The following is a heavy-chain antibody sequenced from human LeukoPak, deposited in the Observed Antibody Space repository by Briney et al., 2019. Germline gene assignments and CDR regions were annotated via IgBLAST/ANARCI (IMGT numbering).Heavy chain of an antibody. CDR2: FSPTGSTT. CDR1: GFSLSGHW. D-gene: IGHD6-6*01. Sequence: PGGSLRLSCTASGFSLSGHWLHWARQLPGKGLVWVSRFSPTGSTTSYADSVKDRFTVSRDNAKNTLYLQVNNLRAEDTAVYYCARGPNSNWSGLDFWGQGTLLTVSS. V-gene: IGHV3-74*01. J-gene: IGHJ4*02. CDR3: ARGPNSNWSGLDF.